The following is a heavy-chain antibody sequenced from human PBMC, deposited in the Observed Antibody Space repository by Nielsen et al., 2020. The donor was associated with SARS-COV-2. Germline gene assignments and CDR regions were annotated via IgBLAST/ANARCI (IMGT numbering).Heavy chain of an antibody. CDR2: ISYDGSNK. V-gene: IGHV3-30*18. J-gene: IGHJ4*02. CDR3: AKDWTAIVVVPSGGVDY. D-gene: IGHD2-15*01. Sequence: VRQAPGKGLEWVAVISYDGSNKYYVDSVKGRFTISRDNSKNTLYLQMSSLREEDTAVYYCAKDWTAIVVVPSGGVDYWGQGTLVTVSS.